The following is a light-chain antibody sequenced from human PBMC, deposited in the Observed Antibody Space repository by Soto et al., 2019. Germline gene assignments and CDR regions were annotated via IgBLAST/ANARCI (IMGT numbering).Light chain of an antibody. Sequence: QSALTQPVSVSGSPGQSITISCTGTSSDFGSYNLVSWYRHHPGKAPKLMIYDVSKRPSGVSHRFSGSKSGNTASLTISGLQAEDEADYYCSSYAGSSTFVLFGGGTKLTVL. J-gene: IGLJ2*01. CDR1: SSDFGSYNL. CDR3: SSYAGSSTFVL. V-gene: IGLV2-23*02. CDR2: DVS.